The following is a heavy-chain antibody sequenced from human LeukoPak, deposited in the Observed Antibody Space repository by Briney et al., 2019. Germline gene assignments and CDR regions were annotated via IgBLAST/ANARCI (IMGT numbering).Heavy chain of an antibody. CDR1: GGSISSYY. V-gene: IGHV4-59*08. CDR3: ARHVTATDYFDY. CDR2: IYYSGST. J-gene: IGHJ4*02. Sequence: PSETLSLTCTVSGGSISSYYWSWIRQPPGKGLEWIGYIYYSGSTNYNPSLKSRVTISVDTSKNQFSLKLSSVTAADTAVYYCARHVTATDYFDYWGQGTLVTVSS. D-gene: IGHD5-12*01.